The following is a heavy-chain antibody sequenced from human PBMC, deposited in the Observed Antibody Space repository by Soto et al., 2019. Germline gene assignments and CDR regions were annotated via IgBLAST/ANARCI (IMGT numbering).Heavy chain of an antibody. D-gene: IGHD3-3*01. Sequence: GGSLRLSCAASGFTFSSYSMNWVRQAPGKGLEWVSSISSSSSYIYYADSVKGRFTISRDNAKNSLYLQMNSLRAEDTAVYYCAREHRALDYDFWSGPNDAFDIWGHGTMVTVSS. CDR3: AREHRALDYDFWSGPNDAFDI. V-gene: IGHV3-21*01. J-gene: IGHJ3*02. CDR1: GFTFSSYS. CDR2: ISSSSSYI.